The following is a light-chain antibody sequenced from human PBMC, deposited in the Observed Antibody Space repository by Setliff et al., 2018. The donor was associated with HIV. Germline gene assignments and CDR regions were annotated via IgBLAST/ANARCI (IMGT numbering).Light chain of an antibody. CDR1: SSDVGSYNR. Sequence: QSGLAQPRFVSGSPGQSVTISCTGTSSDVGSYNRVSWYQQHPGKAPKFMIYDVSKRPSGVSDRFSGSKSGHAASLTISGLQPEDEADYYCSSYTSSSTLVFGGGTKVTVL. J-gene: IGLJ2*01. CDR2: DVS. V-gene: IGLV2-18*02. CDR3: SSYTSSSTLV.